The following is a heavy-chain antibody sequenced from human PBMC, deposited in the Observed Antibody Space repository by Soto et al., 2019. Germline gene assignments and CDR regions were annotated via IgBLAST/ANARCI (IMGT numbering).Heavy chain of an antibody. J-gene: IGHJ4*02. Sequence: EVQLVESGGGVLRPGGSLRLSCAASGFTFDDYGMSWARQAPGKGLEWVSGVNWNGGSTGYADSVKGRFTISRDNAKISLYPQMNSLRAADTAFYYCVRGASLNFDYWGQGTLVTVSS. CDR3: VRGASLNFDY. V-gene: IGHV3-20*04. CDR1: GFTFDDYG. CDR2: VNWNGGST. D-gene: IGHD1-26*01.